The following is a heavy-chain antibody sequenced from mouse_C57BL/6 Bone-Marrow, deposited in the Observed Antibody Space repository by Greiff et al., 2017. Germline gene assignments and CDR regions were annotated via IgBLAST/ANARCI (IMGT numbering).Heavy chain of an antibody. CDR3: ARPAYYRNYEGFAY. Sequence: EVQLVESGGDLVKPGGSLKLSCAASGFTFSSYGMSWVRQTPDKRLEWVATISSGGSYTYYPDSVKGRFTISRDNAKNTLYLRLSSLKSEDTAMYYCARPAYYRNYEGFAYWGQGTLVTVSA. J-gene: IGHJ3*01. D-gene: IGHD2-5*01. CDR2: ISSGGSYT. V-gene: IGHV5-6*01. CDR1: GFTFSSYG.